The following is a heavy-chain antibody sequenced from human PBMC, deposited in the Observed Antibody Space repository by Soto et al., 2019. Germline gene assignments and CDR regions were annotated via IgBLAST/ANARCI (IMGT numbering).Heavy chain of an antibody. CDR3: ARVSDDIVLTSEW. CDR2: ISSSSSYI. J-gene: IGHJ4*02. Sequence: SGGSLRLSCAASGFTFSSYSVNWVRQAQGKGLEWVSFISSSSSYIYYADSVKGRLTISSDNAKNAVYLQMNSLSAEDTAVYYCARVSDDIVLTSEWWGQGTLVTVSS. D-gene: IGHD2-8*01. CDR1: GFTFSSYS. V-gene: IGHV3-21*01.